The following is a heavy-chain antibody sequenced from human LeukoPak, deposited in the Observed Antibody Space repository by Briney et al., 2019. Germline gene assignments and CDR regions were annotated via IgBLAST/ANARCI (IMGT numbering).Heavy chain of an antibody. CDR2: MSPNSGDT. CDR3: ARVGPVAGLSYFDY. V-gene: IGHV1-8*01. CDR1: GYTFTSYD. J-gene: IGHJ4*02. D-gene: IGHD6-19*01. Sequence: GASVKVSCKASGYTFTSYDFNWVRQATGQRPEWMGWMSPNSGDTGYAQKFQDRVTMTRNTSISTAYMELSSLRSDDTAVYYCARVGPVAGLSYFDYWGQGTLVTVSS.